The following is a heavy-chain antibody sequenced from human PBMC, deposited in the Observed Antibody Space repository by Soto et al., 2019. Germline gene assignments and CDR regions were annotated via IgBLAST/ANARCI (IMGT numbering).Heavy chain of an antibody. J-gene: IGHJ3*02. Sequence: QVQLVESGGDVVQPGRSLRLSCAASGSTFSSYDIHWVRQAPGKGLEWVAHISPDGNNAYEAHSVKGRFTSSRDNARNTVYMQGSSLRPEDKGVYHCVRGPSHGAFDIWGQGTLVTVSS. V-gene: IGHV3-30*03. CDR2: ISPDGNNA. CDR1: GSTFSSYD. CDR3: VRGPSHGAFDI.